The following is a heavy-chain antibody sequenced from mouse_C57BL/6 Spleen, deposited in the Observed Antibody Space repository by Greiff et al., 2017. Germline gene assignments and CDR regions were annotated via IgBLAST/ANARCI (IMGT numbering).Heavy chain of an antibody. CDR3: ARIRVRGDDYPYWYFDV. V-gene: IGHV8-8*01. Sequence: QVTLKECGPGILQPSQTLSLTCSFSGFSLSTFGMGVGWIRQPSGKGLEWLAHIWWDDDKYYNPALKSRLTISKDTSKNQVFLKIANVDTADTATYYCARIRVRGDDYPYWYFDVWGTGTTVTVSS. D-gene: IGHD2-4*01. CDR2: IWWDDDK. J-gene: IGHJ1*03. CDR1: GFSLSTFGMG.